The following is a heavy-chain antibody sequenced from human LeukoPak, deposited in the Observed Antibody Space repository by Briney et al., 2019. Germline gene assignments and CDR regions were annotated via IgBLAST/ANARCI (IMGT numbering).Heavy chain of an antibody. CDR3: ASSYCTNGVCAYYYYYMDV. J-gene: IGHJ6*03. D-gene: IGHD2-8*01. V-gene: IGHV1-2*02. CDR2: INPNSGGT. CDR1: GYTFTCYY. Sequence: GASVKVTCKAAGYTFTCYYMHWVRQALGQGLEFMGCINPNSGGTNYAQKFQGRVTMTRDTSISTAYMELSRLRSDDTAVYYCASSYCTNGVCAYYYYYMDVSGKGTTVTVSS.